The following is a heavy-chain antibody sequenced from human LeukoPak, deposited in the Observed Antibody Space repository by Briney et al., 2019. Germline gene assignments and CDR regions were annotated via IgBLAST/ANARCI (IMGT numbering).Heavy chain of an antibody. D-gene: IGHD4-17*01. CDR1: GFTFSNAW. CDR3: TTYHLPDYGDYPVGEY. J-gene: IGHJ4*02. V-gene: IGHV3-15*01. CDR2: IKSKTDGGTT. Sequence: KTGGSLRLSCAASGFTFSNAWMSWVRQAPGKGLEWVGRIKSKTDGGTTDYAAPVKGRFTVSRDDSKNTLYLQMNSLKTEDTAVYYCTTYHLPDYGDYPVGEYWGQGTLVTVSS.